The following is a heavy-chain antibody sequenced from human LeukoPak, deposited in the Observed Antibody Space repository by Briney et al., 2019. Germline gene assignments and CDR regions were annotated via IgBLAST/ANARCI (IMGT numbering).Heavy chain of an antibody. CDR2: ITSSSSYI. CDR1: GFTFNTYS. D-gene: IGHD3-10*01. V-gene: IGHV3-21*01. Sequence: GGSLRLSCAASGFTFNTYSMNWVRQAPGKGLEWVSSITSSSSYIYYADSVKGRFTISRDNAKNSLYLQMNSLRAEDTAVYYCAGGLWYASGSDYWGQGTLVTVSS. J-gene: IGHJ4*02. CDR3: AGGLWYASGSDY.